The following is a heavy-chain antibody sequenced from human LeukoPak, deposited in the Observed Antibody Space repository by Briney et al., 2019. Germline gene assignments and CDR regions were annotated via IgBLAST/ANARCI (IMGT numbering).Heavy chain of an antibody. D-gene: IGHD2/OR15-2a*01. Sequence: GGSRTLSCAASGFTFRTYGIHWVRQAPGMGLEWVTFIRYDGRETYYADSVKGRFSISRDNSKHTAYLHMNSLRVEDTAVYYFWKDLRDENSIYTHLDWGQGTLVTVSS. CDR2: IRYDGRET. V-gene: IGHV3-30*02. CDR3: WKDLRDENSIYTHLD. J-gene: IGHJ4*02. CDR1: GFTFRTYG.